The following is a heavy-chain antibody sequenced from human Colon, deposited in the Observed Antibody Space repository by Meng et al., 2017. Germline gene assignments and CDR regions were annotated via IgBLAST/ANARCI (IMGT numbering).Heavy chain of an antibody. CDR2: INGDGSRK. CDR1: GFTFSSYW. D-gene: IGHD4-23*01. Sequence: GESLKISCAASGFTFSSYWMQWVRQAPGKGLVWVSRINGDGSRKSYADSVKGLFTISRDNDKNTLHLQMNSLRDEDKSVYYCARALHDDDGKTFWGQGTLVTVSS. V-gene: IGHV3-74*01. CDR3: ARALHDDDGKTF. J-gene: IGHJ4*02.